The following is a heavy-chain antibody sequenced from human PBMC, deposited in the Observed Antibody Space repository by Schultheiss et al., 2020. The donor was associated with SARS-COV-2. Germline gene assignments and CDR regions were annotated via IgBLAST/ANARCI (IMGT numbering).Heavy chain of an antibody. CDR1: GYTFTSYG. J-gene: IGHJ4*02. V-gene: IGHV1-18*01. CDR3: ARDGGAYYDFWSAYSPSVY. D-gene: IGHD3-3*01. Sequence: ASVKVSCKASGYTFTSYGISWVRQAPGQGLEWMGWISAYNGSTHYAQKLQGRITMTTDTSTSTAYMELRSLRSDDTAVFYCARDGGAYYDFWSAYSPSVYWGQGTLVTVSS. CDR2: ISAYNGST.